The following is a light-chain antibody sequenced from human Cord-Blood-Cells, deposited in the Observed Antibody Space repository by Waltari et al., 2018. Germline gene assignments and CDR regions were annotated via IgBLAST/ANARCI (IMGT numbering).Light chain of an antibody. Sequence: EIGLTQSPGPLSLSPGERATLSCRARQSVSSSYLAWYQQKPGQAPRLLIYGASSRATGIPDRFSGSGSGTDFTLTISRLEPEDFAVYYCQQYGSSPPITFGQGTRLEIK. CDR3: QQYGSSPPIT. V-gene: IGKV3-20*01. CDR1: QSVSSSY. J-gene: IGKJ5*01. CDR2: GAS.